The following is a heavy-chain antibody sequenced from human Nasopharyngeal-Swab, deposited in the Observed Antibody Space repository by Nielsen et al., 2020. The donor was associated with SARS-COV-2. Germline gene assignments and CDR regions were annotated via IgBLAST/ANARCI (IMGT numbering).Heavy chain of an antibody. CDR3: ARDPLGTNYFDY. Sequence: WIRQPPGKGLEWIGSIYYSGSTYYNPSLKSRVTISVDTSKNQFSLKLSSVTAADTAVYYCARDPLGTNYFDYWGQGTLVTVSS. J-gene: IGHJ4*02. CDR2: IYYSGST. V-gene: IGHV4-38-2*02. D-gene: IGHD3/OR15-3a*01.